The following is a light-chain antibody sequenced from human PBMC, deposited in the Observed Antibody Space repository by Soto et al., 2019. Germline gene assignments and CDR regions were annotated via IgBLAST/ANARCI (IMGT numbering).Light chain of an antibody. CDR2: DAS. V-gene: IGKV1-33*01. J-gene: IGKJ3*01. CDR3: QQYDNLIFT. Sequence: DIQMTQSPSSLSASVGDRVTITCQASQDISNYVNWYQQKPGKAPKLLIYDASNLETGVPSRFSGSGSGTDFTFTISSLQPEDIATYYCQQYDNLIFTFGPGTKVDIK. CDR1: QDISNY.